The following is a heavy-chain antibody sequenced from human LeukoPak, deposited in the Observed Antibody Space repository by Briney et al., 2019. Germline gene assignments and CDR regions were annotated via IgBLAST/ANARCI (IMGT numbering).Heavy chain of an antibody. CDR3: AREPRYCSGGSCYSTDDAYDI. D-gene: IGHD2-15*01. Sequence: SATLSLTCTVSGGSISSYYWSWIRQPPGKGLEWFGNIYYSGSTNYNPSLKSRVTISVDTSKNQFSLKLRSVTAADTAVYYCAREPRYCSGGSCYSTDDAYDIWGQGTMVTVSS. CDR2: IYYSGST. J-gene: IGHJ3*02. CDR1: GGSISSYY. V-gene: IGHV4-59*01.